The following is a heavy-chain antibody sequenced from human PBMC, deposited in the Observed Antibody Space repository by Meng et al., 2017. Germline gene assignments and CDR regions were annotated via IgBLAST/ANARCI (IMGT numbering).Heavy chain of an antibody. CDR3: ARDEDISAAGKLFGDY. V-gene: IGHV1-2*06. Sequence: QWQLLQSGAEVKKPGASVKVSCKPSGYNFPDYYIHWVRQAPGQGLEWMGRIDPKNGDTHYAQKFQGRVTMTGDTSISTAYMDLSGLRSDDTAVYYCARDEDISAAGKLFGDYWGQGTLVTVSS. J-gene: IGHJ4*02. CDR2: IDPKNGDT. CDR1: GYNFPDYY. D-gene: IGHD6-13*01.